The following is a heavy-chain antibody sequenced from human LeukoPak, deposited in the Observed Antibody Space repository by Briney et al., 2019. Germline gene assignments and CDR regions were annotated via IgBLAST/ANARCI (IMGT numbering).Heavy chain of an antibody. D-gene: IGHD6-13*01. CDR3: ARATGYSSSWLN. CDR2: IYYSGST. V-gene: IGHV4-39*07. Sequence: SETLSLTCTVSGSSISSSSYYWALIRQPPGKGLEWIGSIYYSGSTYYNPSLKSRVTISVDTSKNQFSLKLSSVTAADTAVYYCARATGYSSSWLNWGQGTLVTVSS. J-gene: IGHJ4*02. CDR1: GSSISSSSYY.